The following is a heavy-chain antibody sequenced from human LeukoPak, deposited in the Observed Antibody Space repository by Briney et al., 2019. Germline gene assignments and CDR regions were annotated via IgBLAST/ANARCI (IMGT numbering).Heavy chain of an antibody. CDR1: GGSISSSSYY. V-gene: IGHV4-39*02. CDR2: IYYSGST. Sequence: SETLSLTCTVSGGSISSSSYYWGWIRQPPGKGLEWIGSIYYSGSTYYNPSLKSRVTISVDTSKNQFSLKLSSVTAADTAVYYCARDLTSRWELLPPYGMDVWGQGTTVTVSS. CDR3: ARDLTSRWELLPPYGMDV. D-gene: IGHD1-26*01. J-gene: IGHJ6*02.